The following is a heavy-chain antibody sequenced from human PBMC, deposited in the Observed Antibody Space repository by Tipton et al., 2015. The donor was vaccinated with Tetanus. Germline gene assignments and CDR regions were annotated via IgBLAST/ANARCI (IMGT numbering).Heavy chain of an antibody. CDR2: ISYSGNT. CDR3: ASLLDRGD. CDR1: GGSISSGVYY. Sequence: TLSLTCTVSGGSISSGVYYWGWLRQDPGKGLEWIGRISYSGNTAYNPSLKSRVAISVDTSKNQFSLKLTSVTAADTAIYYCASLLDRGDWGQGARVTVSS. J-gene: IGHJ4*02. D-gene: IGHD2-15*01. V-gene: IGHV4-39*01.